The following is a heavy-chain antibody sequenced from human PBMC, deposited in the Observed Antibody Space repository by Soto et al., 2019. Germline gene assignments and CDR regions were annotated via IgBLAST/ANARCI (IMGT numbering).Heavy chain of an antibody. D-gene: IGHD1-7*01. CDR1: GGTFSSFH. CDR2: IIPILGIA. Sequence: QVQLVQSGAEVRKPGSSVKVSCKASGGTFSSFHITWVRQAPGQGLEWMGRIIPILGIANYAQRFQGRVTITADKSTNTAYMELNSLRSDDTAMYYCARGTNSLGDDWGQGNLITGSS. CDR3: ARGTNSLGDD. J-gene: IGHJ4*02. V-gene: IGHV1-69*02.